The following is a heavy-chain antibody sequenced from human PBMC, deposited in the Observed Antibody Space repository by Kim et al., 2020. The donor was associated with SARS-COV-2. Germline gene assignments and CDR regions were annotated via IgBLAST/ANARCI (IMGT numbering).Heavy chain of an antibody. CDR1: GYTFTSYY. Sequence: ASVKVSCKASGYTFTSYYMHWVRQAPGQGLEWMGIINPSGGSTSYAQKFQGRVTMTRDTSTSTVYMELSSLRSEDTAVYYCARNNKDIVVVTALGAFDIWGQGTMVTVSS. D-gene: IGHD2-21*02. J-gene: IGHJ3*02. V-gene: IGHV1-46*01. CDR3: ARNNKDIVVVTALGAFDI. CDR2: INPSGGST.